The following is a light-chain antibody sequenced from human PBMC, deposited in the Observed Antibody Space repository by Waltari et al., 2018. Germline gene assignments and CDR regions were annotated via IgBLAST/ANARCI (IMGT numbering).Light chain of an antibody. J-gene: IGKJ2*01. V-gene: IGKV1-5*03. CDR1: QSINNW. CDR2: KAS. Sequence: DIQMTQFPSTLSASVGDRVTITCRARQSINNWLAWYQHKPGKAPSLLIYKASSLESGVPSRFSGSGFGTQFTLTISSLQPDDVATYYCQQYKTYWSFGQGTKLEIK. CDR3: QQYKTYWS.